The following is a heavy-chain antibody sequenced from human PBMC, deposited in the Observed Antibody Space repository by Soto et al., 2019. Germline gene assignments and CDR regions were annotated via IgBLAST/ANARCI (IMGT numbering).Heavy chain of an antibody. V-gene: IGHV3-30-3*01. CDR2: ISYDGSNK. J-gene: IGHJ6*02. CDR1: GFTFSSYA. CDR3: ARDPFDLPGSSSEGPYYYGMDV. Sequence: QVQLVESGGGVVQPGRSLRLSCAASGFTFSSYAMHWVRQAPGKGLEWVAVISYDGSNKYYADCVKGRFTISRDNSKNTLYLQMNSLRAEDTAVYYCARDPFDLPGSSSEGPYYYGMDVWGQGTTVTVSS. D-gene: IGHD6-6*01.